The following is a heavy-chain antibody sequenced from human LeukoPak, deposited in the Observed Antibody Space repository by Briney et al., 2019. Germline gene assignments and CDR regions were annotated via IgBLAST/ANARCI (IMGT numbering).Heavy chain of an antibody. CDR1: GYTFTTYA. CDR3: ARDYYDSHGGAFDI. CDR2: INPNSGGT. Sequence: ASVKVSCKASGYTFTTYAMNWVRQAPGQGLEWMGWINPNSGGTMYAQKFQGRVTMIRDTSISTAYMELSRLRSDDTAVYYCARDYYDSHGGAFDIWGEGTMVIVSS. D-gene: IGHD3-22*01. J-gene: IGHJ3*02. V-gene: IGHV1-2*02.